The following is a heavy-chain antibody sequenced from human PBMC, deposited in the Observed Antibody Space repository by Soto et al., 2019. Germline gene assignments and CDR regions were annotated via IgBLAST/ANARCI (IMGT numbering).Heavy chain of an antibody. CDR3: ASSRRWLQSDY. V-gene: IGHV4-61*01. D-gene: IGHD5-12*01. J-gene: IGHJ4*02. CDR1: GGSVSSGSYY. Sequence: QVQLQESGPGLVKPSETLSLTCTVSGGSVSSGSYYWSWIRQPPGKGLEWIGYIYYSGSTNYNPSLKSRVTISVDTSKNQFSLKLSSVTAADMAVYYCASSRRWLQSDYWGQGTLVTVSS. CDR2: IYYSGST.